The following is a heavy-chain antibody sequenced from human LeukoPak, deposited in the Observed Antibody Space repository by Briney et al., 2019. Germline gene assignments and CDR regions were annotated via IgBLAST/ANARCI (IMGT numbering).Heavy chain of an antibody. J-gene: IGHJ4*02. D-gene: IGHD2-8*01. CDR3: AKIPHRIVLMVYAIY. CDR2: ISGSGGST. V-gene: IGHV3-23*01. CDR1: GFTFSDYY. Sequence: GGSLRLSCAAAGFTFSDYYMSLIRQAPGKGLEWVSAISGSGGSTYYADSVKGRFTISRDNSKNTLYLQMNSLRAEDTAVYYCAKIPHRIVLMVYAIYWGQGTLVTVSS.